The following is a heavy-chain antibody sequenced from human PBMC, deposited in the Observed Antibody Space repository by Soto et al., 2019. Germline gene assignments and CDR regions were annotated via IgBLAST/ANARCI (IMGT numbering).Heavy chain of an antibody. V-gene: IGHV3-30-3*01. CDR3: AREGGGATVTTGLDY. CDR1: GFTFSSYA. D-gene: IGHD4-17*01. J-gene: IGHJ4*02. CDR2: ISYDGSNK. Sequence: QVQLVESGGGVVQPGRSLRLSCAASGFTFSSYAMHWVRQAPGKGLEWVAVISYDGSNKYYADSVKGRLTISRDNSKSTLYRQMNSLRAEDTAVYYCAREGGGATVTTGLDYWGQGTLVTV.